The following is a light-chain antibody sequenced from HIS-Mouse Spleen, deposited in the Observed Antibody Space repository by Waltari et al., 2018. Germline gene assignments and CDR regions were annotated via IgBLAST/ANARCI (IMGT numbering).Light chain of an antibody. CDR3: YSTDSSGNHRV. J-gene: IGLJ2*01. CDR2: EDS. V-gene: IGLV3-10*01. Sequence: SYELTQPPSVSVSPGQTARITCSGDALPKKYAYWYQQKSGQAPVLVIYEDSKRPSGIPERFSGSRPGTMATLTISGAQVEDEADYYGYSTDSSGNHRVFGGGTKLTVL. CDR1: ALPKKY.